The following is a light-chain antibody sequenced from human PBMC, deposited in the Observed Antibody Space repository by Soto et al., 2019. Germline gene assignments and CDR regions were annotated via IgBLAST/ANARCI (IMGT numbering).Light chain of an antibody. CDR3: LENNSFPRT. Sequence: DIQMTQSPSSLSASVGDRVTVTCRASQGIRNDLGWYQQKPGKAPKRLIYGASGLQSGVPTRFSGSRAGTEFTLPISSLQPEDFATYYCLENNSFPRTFGQGTKVEI. CDR2: GAS. J-gene: IGKJ1*01. V-gene: IGKV1-17*01. CDR1: QGIRND.